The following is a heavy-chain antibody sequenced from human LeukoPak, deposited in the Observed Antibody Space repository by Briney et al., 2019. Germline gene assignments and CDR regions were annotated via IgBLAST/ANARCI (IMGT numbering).Heavy chain of an antibody. CDR2: TYYGSKWYN. CDR3: ARDFGTTGWHTFDY. Sequence: SQTLSLTCVVSGDSVSSKNGAWNWIRQSPSRGLEWLGRTYYGSKWYNDYAESMEGRMTISQDTSKNQYSLHLNSVTPDDTAVYYCARDFGTTGWHTFDYWGQGTLVTVSS. CDR1: GDSVSSKNGA. D-gene: IGHD6-19*01. J-gene: IGHJ4*02. V-gene: IGHV6-1*01.